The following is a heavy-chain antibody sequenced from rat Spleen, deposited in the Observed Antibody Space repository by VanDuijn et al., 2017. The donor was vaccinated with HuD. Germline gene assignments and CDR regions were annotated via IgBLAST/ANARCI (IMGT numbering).Heavy chain of an antibody. CDR1: GFTFSKAA. J-gene: IGHJ2*01. CDR3: TADTTMTPAPFDS. D-gene: IGHD1-1*01. V-gene: IGHV10-5*01. Sequence: VQLVESGGGLVQPGRSLKLSCVASGFTFSKAAMFWVRRAPGKGLEWISRIRTEPNKYATFYADSVKGRFTISRDDSKSMVYLQMDNLKTEDTAMYYCTADTTMTPAPFDSWGQGVMVTVSS. CDR2: IRTEPNKYAT.